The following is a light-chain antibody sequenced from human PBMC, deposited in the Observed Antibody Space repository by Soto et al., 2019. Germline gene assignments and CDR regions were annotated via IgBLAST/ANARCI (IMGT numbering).Light chain of an antibody. CDR2: AAS. V-gene: IGKV1-39*01. CDR1: QNINSY. J-gene: IGKJ4*01. CDR3: QQTYRIPLT. Sequence: DIQMTHSPSSLSASLGDRVTITCRARQNINSYLNWYQHKPGTAPKLLIFAASRLQTGVPLRFSGSGSGTNFTLTISNLHPEDFATYSCQQTYRIPLTFGGGIKVDIK.